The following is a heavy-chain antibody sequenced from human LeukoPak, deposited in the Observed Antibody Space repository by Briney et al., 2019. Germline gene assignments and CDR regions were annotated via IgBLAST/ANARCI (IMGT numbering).Heavy chain of an antibody. CDR3: ASDGGRELHGGYFDY. CDR1: GFTFSSYG. CDR2: IWYDGSNK. V-gene: IGHV3-33*01. D-gene: IGHD1-26*01. J-gene: IGHJ4*02. Sequence: GRSLRLSCAASGFTFSSYGMHWVRQAPGKGLEWVAVIWYDGSNKYYADSVKGRFTISRDNSKNTLYLQMNSLRAEDTAEYYCASDGGRELHGGYFDYWGQGTLVTVSS.